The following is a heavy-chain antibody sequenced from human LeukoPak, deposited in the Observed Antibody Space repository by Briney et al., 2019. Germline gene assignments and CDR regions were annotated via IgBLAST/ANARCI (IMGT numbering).Heavy chain of an antibody. Sequence: SETLSLTCTVSGGSISSSSYYWGWIRQPPGKGLEWIGSIYYSGSTYYNPSLKSRVTISVDTSKNQFSLKLSSVTAADTAVYYCARAYDYVWGSYRLLADYYYYMDVWGKGTTVTVSS. CDR1: GGSISSSSYY. D-gene: IGHD3-16*02. V-gene: IGHV4-39*01. CDR3: ARAYDYVWGSYRLLADYYYYMDV. J-gene: IGHJ6*03. CDR2: IYYSGST.